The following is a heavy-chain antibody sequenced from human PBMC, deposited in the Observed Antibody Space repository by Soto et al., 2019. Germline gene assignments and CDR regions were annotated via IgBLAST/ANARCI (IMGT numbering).Heavy chain of an antibody. CDR3: ARDPVVRGNRANWFDP. CDR2: IYYSGST. J-gene: IGHJ5*02. CDR1: GGSISSGGYY. Sequence: SETLSLTCTVSGGSISSGGYYWSWIRQHPGKGLEWIGYIYYSGSTYYNPSLKSRVTISVDTSKNQFSLKLSSVTAADTAVYYCARDPVVRGNRANWFDPWGQGTLVTVSS. V-gene: IGHV4-31*03. D-gene: IGHD3-10*01.